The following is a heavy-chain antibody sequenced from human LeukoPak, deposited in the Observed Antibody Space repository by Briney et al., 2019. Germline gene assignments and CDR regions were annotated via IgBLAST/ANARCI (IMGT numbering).Heavy chain of an antibody. CDR3: AKDPSRGLFDIWSGPDE. D-gene: IGHD3-3*01. Sequence: GGSLRLSCEDSGLTFSSCAMHWVRQAPGDGLEWVAVISYDGRNIHYSDSVKGRFSISRDNVKNTLYLQMKSLRSEDTAVYFCAKDPSRGLFDIWSGPDEWGQGTLVTVSS. CDR2: ISYDGRNI. CDR1: GLTFSSCA. V-gene: IGHV3-30*18. J-gene: IGHJ4*02.